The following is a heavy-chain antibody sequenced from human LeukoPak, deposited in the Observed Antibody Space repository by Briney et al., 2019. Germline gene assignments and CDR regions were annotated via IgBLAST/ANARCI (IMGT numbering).Heavy chain of an antibody. D-gene: IGHD2-21*02. Sequence: PGGSLRLSCAASGFSFSTYCMNWVRQAPGKGLEWVSYISSSSTTIYYADSVKGRFTISRDNAKNSLYLQMNSLRAEDTAVYYCATTPLAYCGGDCSFDYWGQGTLVTVSS. CDR2: ISSSSTTI. CDR3: ATTPLAYCGGDCSFDY. V-gene: IGHV3-48*01. J-gene: IGHJ4*02. CDR1: GFSFSTYC.